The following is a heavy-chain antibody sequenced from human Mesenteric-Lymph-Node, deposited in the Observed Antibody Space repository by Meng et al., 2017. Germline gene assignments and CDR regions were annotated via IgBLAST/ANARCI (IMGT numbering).Heavy chain of an antibody. J-gene: IGHJ5*02. D-gene: IGHD4-17*01. CDR2: IIPIFGTA. V-gene: IGHV1-69*06. CDR3: ASPHDYGDMNWFDP. CDR1: GGALSSHA. Sequence: VSRVHVGAEGKNPGSPVKAAGKAAGGALSSHAFSWVRQAPGQVLEWMGGIIPIFGTANYAQKFQGRVTITADKSTSTAYMELSSLRSEDTAVYYCASPHDYGDMNWFDPWGQGTLVTVSS.